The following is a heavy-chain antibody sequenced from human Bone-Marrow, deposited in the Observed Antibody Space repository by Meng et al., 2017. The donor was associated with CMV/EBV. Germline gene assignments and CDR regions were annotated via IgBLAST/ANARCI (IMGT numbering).Heavy chain of an antibody. CDR1: GFTFSSYA. D-gene: IGHD2-2*01. CDR3: AKDREYCSSTSCYGGLLDY. CDR2: ISYDGSNK. Sequence: GESLKISCAASGFTFSSYAMHWVRQAPGKGLEWVAVISYDGSNKYYADSVKGRFTISRDNSKNTLYLQMNSLRAEDTAVYYCAKDREYCSSTSCYGGLLDYWGQGTLVTVSS. J-gene: IGHJ4*02. V-gene: IGHV3-30-3*01.